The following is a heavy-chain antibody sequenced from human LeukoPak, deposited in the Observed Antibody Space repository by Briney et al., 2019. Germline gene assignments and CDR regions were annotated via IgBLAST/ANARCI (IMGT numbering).Heavy chain of an antibody. CDR2: ISAYNGNT. Sequence: ASVKVSCKASGYTFTSYGISWVRRAPGQGLEWMGWISAYNGNTNYAQKLQGRVTMTTDTSTSTAYMELRRLRSDDTAVYYCARLWFGELWNDHWGQGTLVTVSS. J-gene: IGHJ4*02. CDR1: GYTFTSYG. D-gene: IGHD3-10*01. V-gene: IGHV1-18*01. CDR3: ARLWFGELWNDH.